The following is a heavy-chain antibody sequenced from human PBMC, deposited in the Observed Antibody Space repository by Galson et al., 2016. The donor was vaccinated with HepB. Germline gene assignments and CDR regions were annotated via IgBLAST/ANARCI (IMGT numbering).Heavy chain of an antibody. CDR3: ERDSGYCSNIDRCGDAFDI. J-gene: IGHJ3*02. CDR1: GFTFSTNW. CDR2: IKQDGSEK. V-gene: IGHV3-7*04. D-gene: IGHD2-2*01. Sequence: SLRLSCAASGFTFSTNWMSWVRQAPGKGLEWVANIKQDGSEKYYVDSVKGRFTISRDNAKNSLYLQMNSLRAEDTAVYYCERDSGYCSNIDRCGDAFDIWGQGTMVTVSS.